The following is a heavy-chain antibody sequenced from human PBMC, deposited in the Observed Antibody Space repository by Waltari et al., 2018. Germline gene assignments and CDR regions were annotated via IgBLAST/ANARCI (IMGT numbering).Heavy chain of an antibody. CDR1: GGAFGGCY. D-gene: IGHD6-19*01. CDR3: ARGWLQVAPPYYYYMDV. J-gene: IGHJ6*03. V-gene: IGHV4-34*01. Sequence: QVQLLQGGAGLLKPSETLSPTCAADGGAFGGCYWSWLSQLPGKGLEWLGEINHNASPDYNPSLKSRATISIETSKNQFSLKLDSVTAADTGVYYCARGWLQVAPPYYYYMDVWDRGTAVTVSS. CDR2: INHNASP.